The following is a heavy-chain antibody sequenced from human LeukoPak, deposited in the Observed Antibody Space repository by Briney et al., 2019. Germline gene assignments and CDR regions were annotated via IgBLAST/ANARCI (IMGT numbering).Heavy chain of an antibody. CDR3: ARDTHWGYFDWLPRGYYYYGMDV. CDR2: IWYDGSNK. V-gene: IGHV3-33*01. CDR1: GFTFSSYG. J-gene: IGHJ6*02. Sequence: GGSLRLSCAASGFTFSSYGMHWVRQAPGKGLEWVAVIWYDGSNKYYADSVKGRFTISRDNSKNTLYLQMNSLRAEDTAVYYCARDTHWGYFDWLPRGYYYYGMDVWGQGTTVTVSS. D-gene: IGHD3-9*01.